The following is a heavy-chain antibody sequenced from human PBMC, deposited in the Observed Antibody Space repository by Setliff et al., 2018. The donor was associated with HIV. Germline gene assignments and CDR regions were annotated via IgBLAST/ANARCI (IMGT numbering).Heavy chain of an antibody. J-gene: IGHJ4*02. V-gene: IGHV3-23*01. CDR1: GFRFRTYA. D-gene: IGHD1-26*01. CDR3: ATDCAVVGGTGSLDS. Sequence: PGGSLRLSCVASGFRFRTYAMSWVRQSQGKGLEWVSLISGDGGRATHYSGSVKGRFTISRDNAKNSLYLQMNSLRVEDTAVYYCATDCAVVGGTGSLDSWGQGTLVTVSS. CDR2: ISGDGGRAT.